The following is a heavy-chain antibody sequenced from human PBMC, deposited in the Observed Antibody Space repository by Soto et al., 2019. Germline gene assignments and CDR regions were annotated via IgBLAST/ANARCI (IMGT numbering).Heavy chain of an antibody. CDR3: AREQAPLYSSSWYYFDY. Sequence: QVQLQESGPGLVKPSETLSLTCTVSGGSISSYYWSWIRQPPWKGLEWIGYIYYSGSTNYNPSLKSRVPTSVDKSKNQFSLKLSSVTAADTAVYYCAREQAPLYSSSWYYFDYWGQGTLVTVSS. J-gene: IGHJ4*02. V-gene: IGHV4-59*01. CDR2: IYYSGST. D-gene: IGHD6-13*01. CDR1: GGSISSYY.